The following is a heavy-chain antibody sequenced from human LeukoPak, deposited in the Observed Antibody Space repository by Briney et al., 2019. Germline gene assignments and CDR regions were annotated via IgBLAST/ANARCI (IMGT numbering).Heavy chain of an antibody. Sequence: HPGGSLRLSCAASGFAFSNSAMHWVRQAPGKGLEWVAVISYDGNNKYYADSVKGRFTISRDNSKNTLYLQMNSLREDTALYYCARDREQLGDFDYWGQGTLVTVSS. V-gene: IGHV3-30-3*01. D-gene: IGHD6-13*01. CDR3: ARDREQLGDFDY. CDR2: ISYDGNNK. J-gene: IGHJ4*02. CDR1: GFAFSNSA.